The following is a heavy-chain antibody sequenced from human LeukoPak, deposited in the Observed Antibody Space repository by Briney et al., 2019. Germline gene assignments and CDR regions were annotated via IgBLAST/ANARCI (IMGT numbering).Heavy chain of an antibody. V-gene: IGHV3-30*04. J-gene: IGHJ6*03. CDR1: GFTFSNYA. CDR3: AILNFYYDSMDV. Sequence: GRSPRLSCAASGFTFSNYAMHWVRQDPGKGLDWVAIISFVESNKYYAYSVKGRFTISRDNSKNTLYLQMKSLRAEDTAVYYCAILNFYYDSMDVWGKGTTVTVSS. CDR2: ISFVESNK.